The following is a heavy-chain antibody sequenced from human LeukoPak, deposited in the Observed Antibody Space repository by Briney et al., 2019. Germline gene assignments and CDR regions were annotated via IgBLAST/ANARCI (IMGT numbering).Heavy chain of an antibody. V-gene: IGHV3-7*01. CDR2: IKQDGSEK. Sequence: GGSLRLSCAASGFTFSSYWVSWVRQAPGKGLEWVANIKQDGSEKYYVDSVKGRFTISRDNAKNSLYLQMNSLRAEDTAVYYCASEKGYCSSTSCSSQGDRWFDPWGQGTLVTVSS. CDR1: GFTFSSYW. D-gene: IGHD2-2*01. J-gene: IGHJ5*02. CDR3: ASEKGYCSSTSCSSQGDRWFDP.